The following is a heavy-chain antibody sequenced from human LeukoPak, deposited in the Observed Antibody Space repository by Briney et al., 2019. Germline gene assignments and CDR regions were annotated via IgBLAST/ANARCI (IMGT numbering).Heavy chain of an antibody. Sequence: GASVTVSCKASGYTFTGYYMHWVRQAPGQGLEWMGWINPNSGGTNYAQKFQGWVTMTRDTSISTAYMELSRLRSDDTAVYYCARGYCSSTSCPANYYYYYGMDVWGQGTTVTVSS. CDR3: ARGYCSSTSCPANYYYYYGMDV. CDR2: INPNSGGT. D-gene: IGHD2-2*01. V-gene: IGHV1-2*04. CDR1: GYTFTGYY. J-gene: IGHJ6*02.